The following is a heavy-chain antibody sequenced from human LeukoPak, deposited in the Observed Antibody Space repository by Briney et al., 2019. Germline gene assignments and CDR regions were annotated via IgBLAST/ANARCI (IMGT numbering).Heavy chain of an antibody. D-gene: IGHD1-1*01. CDR2: ITSISRTI. V-gene: IGHV3-48*04. CDR3: ARGYWNFDN. J-gene: IGHJ4*02. Sequence: GGSLRLSCAASGFTFSTYSMNWVRQAPGKGLEWVSFITSISRTIYYADSVKGRFTISRDNAKNSLYLQMNSLRVEDTAVYYCARGYWNFDNWGQGTLVSVSS. CDR1: GFTFSTYS.